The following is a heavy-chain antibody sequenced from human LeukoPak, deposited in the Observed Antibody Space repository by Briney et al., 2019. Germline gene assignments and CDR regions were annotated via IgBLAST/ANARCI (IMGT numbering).Heavy chain of an antibody. CDR2: VHYSGST. CDR1: GDSIRNYY. D-gene: IGHD3-16*02. V-gene: IGHV4-59*08. J-gene: IGHJ5*02. Sequence: SETLSLTCTVSGDSIRNYYWSWIRQPPGKGLAWIGYVHYSGSTSYNPSLKSRVTISVDTSKNQFSLKLSSVTAADTAVYYCASSQRLRLGELSQWWFDPWGQGTLVTVSS. CDR3: ASSQRLRLGELSQWWFDP.